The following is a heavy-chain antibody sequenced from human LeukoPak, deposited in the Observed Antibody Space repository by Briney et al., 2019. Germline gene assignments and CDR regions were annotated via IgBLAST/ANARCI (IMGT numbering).Heavy chain of an antibody. CDR3: ARYGPRYCSSTSCSSFVPHFDY. V-gene: IGHV1-2*06. CDR1: GYNFIGYY. CDR2: INPNSGGT. J-gene: IGHJ4*02. Sequence: EASVKVSCKASGYNFIGYYMFWLRQAPGQGLEWMGRINPNSGGTNYAQKFQGRVTMTRDTSITTAYMELSSLRSDDTAVYYCARYGPRYCSSTSCSSFVPHFDYWGQGTLVTVSS. D-gene: IGHD2-2*01.